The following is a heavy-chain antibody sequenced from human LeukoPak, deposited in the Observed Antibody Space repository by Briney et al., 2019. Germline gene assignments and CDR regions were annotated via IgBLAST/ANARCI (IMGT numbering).Heavy chain of an antibody. V-gene: IGHV4-59*01. J-gene: IGHJ1*01. CDR1: GGSISSYY. Sequence: SSETLSLTCTVSGGSISSYYWSWIRQPPGKGLEWIGYIYYSGSTNYNPSLKSRVTISVDTSKNQFSLKLSSVTAADTAVYYCARSSSGWDIEYFQHWGQGTLVTVSS. CDR2: IYYSGST. CDR3: ARSSSGWDIEYFQH. D-gene: IGHD6-19*01.